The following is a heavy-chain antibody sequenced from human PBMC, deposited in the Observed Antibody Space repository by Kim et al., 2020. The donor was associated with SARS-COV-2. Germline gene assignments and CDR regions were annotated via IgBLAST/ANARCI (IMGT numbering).Heavy chain of an antibody. CDR3: ATLPRGYYGSGKSMDV. J-gene: IGHJ6*02. CDR1: GFTFSSYW. D-gene: IGHD3-10*01. V-gene: IGHV3-74*01. CDR2: INSDGSST. Sequence: GGSLRLSCAASGFTFSSYWMHWVRQAPGKGLVWVSRINSDGSSTGYADFMKGRFTISRDNAKNTLYLQMNSLRAEDTAVYYCATLPRGYYGSGKSMDVWGQGTTVTVSS.